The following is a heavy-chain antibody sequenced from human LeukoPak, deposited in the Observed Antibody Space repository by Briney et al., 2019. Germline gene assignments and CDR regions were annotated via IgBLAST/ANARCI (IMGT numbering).Heavy chain of an antibody. CDR1: GGSFSGYY. V-gene: IGHV4-59*08. CDR2: IYHTRST. CDR3: ARGPYSYDSSGAFDI. Sequence: SETLSLTCAVYGGSFSGYYWSWIRQSPGKGLEWIGYIYHTRSTYYNPSLKSRVTISVDTSKNQFSLKLSSVTAADTAVYFCARGPYSYDSSGAFDIWGQGTMVTVSS. D-gene: IGHD3-22*01. J-gene: IGHJ3*02.